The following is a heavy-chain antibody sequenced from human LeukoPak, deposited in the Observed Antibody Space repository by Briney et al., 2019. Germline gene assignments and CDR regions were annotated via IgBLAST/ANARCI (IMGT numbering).Heavy chain of an antibody. Sequence: GGSLRLSCAASGFTFSSYEMNWVRQAPGKGLEWASYISSSGSTIYYADSVKGRFTISRDNAKNSLYLQMNSLRAEDTAVYYCARDPIYYDSSGHSPRFDYWGQGTLVTVSS. CDR2: ISSSGSTI. CDR1: GFTFSSYE. V-gene: IGHV3-48*03. D-gene: IGHD3-22*01. CDR3: ARDPIYYDSSGHSPRFDY. J-gene: IGHJ4*02.